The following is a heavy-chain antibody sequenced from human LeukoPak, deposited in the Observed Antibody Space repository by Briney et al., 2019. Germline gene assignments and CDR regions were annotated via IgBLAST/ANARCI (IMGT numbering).Heavy chain of an antibody. CDR3: ARDYSFSSGWSVGFDY. CDR1: GFTFSDYY. CDR2: ISSSGSTI. Sequence: GGSLRLSCAASGFTFSDYYMSWLRHAPGKGLEWVSYISSSGSTIYYADSVKGRFTISRDNAKNSLYLQMNSLRAEDTAVYYCARDYSFSSGWSVGFDYWGQGTLVTVSS. V-gene: IGHV3-11*01. D-gene: IGHD6-19*01. J-gene: IGHJ4*02.